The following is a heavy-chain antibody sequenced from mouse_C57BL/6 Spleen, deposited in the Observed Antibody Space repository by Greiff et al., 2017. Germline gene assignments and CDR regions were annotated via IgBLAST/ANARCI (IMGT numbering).Heavy chain of an antibody. Sequence: ESGPGLVKPSQSLSLTCSVTGYSITSGYYWNWIRQFPGNKLEWMGYISYDGSNNYNPSLKNRISITRDTSKNQFCLTLNSVTTEDTATYYCARAWGYYFDYWGQGTTLTVSS. CDR1: GYSITSGYY. V-gene: IGHV3-6*01. J-gene: IGHJ2*01. CDR2: ISYDGSN. CDR3: ARAWGYYFDY.